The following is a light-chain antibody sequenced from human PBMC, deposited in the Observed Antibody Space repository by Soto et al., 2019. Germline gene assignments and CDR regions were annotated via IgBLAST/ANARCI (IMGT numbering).Light chain of an antibody. CDR2: GNS. V-gene: IGLV1-40*01. CDR3: QSYDSSLSVHVV. J-gene: IGLJ2*01. Sequence: QSVLTQPPSVSGAPGQRATTSCTGGSSTIGAGYDVHWYQQLPGTAPKLLIYGNSNRPSGVPDRFSGSKSGTSASLAITGLQAEDEADYYCQSYDSSLSVHVVFGGGTKLTVL. CDR1: SSTIGAGYD.